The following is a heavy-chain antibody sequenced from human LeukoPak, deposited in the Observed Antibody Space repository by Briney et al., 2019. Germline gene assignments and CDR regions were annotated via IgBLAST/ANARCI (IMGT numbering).Heavy chain of an antibody. J-gene: IGHJ4*02. V-gene: IGHV3-21*01. CDR3: AGLRYCSGGSCPRHY. CDR2: ISSSSSYI. D-gene: IGHD2-15*01. CDR1: GFTFSSYS. Sequence: PGGSLRLSCAASGFTFSSYSMNWVRQAPGKGLEWVSSISSSSSYIYYADSVKGRFTISRDSAKNSLYLQMNSLRAEDTAVYYCAGLRYCSGGSCPRHYWGQGTLVTVSS.